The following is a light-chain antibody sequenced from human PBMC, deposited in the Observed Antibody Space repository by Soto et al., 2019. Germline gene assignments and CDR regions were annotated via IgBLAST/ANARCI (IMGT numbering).Light chain of an antibody. CDR3: QQYHSYPWT. V-gene: IGKV1-5*03. J-gene: IGKJ1*01. CDR1: QSISNW. Sequence: DIQMTQSPSTLSASVGDRVTITCRASQSISNWLAWYQQKPGKAPKVLISKASSLESGVPSRFSGSGSGTEFTLTISNLQPDDLATYYCQQYHSYPWTFGQGTKVEIK. CDR2: KAS.